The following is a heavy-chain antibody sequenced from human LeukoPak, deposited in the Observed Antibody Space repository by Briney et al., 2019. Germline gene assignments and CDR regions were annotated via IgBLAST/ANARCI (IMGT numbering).Heavy chain of an antibody. CDR2: IRSSGSTI. CDR1: GFTFSSYS. D-gene: IGHD1-7*01. J-gene: IGHJ4*02. V-gene: IGHV3-48*04. CDR3: VRMNYVSSEWGAPFDH. Sequence: GGSLRLSCVASGFTFSSYSMNWVRRAPGKGLEWLSYIRSSGSTIYYADSVKGRFTISRDNAKNSLYLQMNSLRAEDTALYYCVRMNYVSSEWGAPFDHWGQGTLLTVSS.